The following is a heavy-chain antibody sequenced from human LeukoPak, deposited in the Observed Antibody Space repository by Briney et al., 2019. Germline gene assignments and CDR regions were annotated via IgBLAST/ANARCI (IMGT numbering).Heavy chain of an antibody. CDR3: ARDFCSGGSCYPDAFDI. CDR2: VWYDGTNK. CDR1: GFIFSSYG. V-gene: IGHV3-33*01. J-gene: IGHJ3*02. Sequence: GRSLRLSCAASGFIFSSYGMHWVRQAPGKGLEWVAVVWYDGTNKYYADSVKGRFTISRDNSKNTLYLQMNSLRAEDTAVYYCARDFCSGGSCYPDAFDIWGQGTMVTVSS. D-gene: IGHD2-15*01.